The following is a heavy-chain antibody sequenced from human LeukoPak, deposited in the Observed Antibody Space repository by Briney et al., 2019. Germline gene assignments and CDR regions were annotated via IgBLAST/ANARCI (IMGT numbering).Heavy chain of an antibody. CDR1: GGSISSYY. J-gene: IGHJ4*02. Sequence: PSETLSLTCTVSGGSISSYYWSWIRQPPGKGLEWIGYIYYSGSTNYNPSLKSRVTISVDTSKNQFSLKLSSVTAADTAVYYCARVDYGSGSPSIDYWGQGTLVTVSS. CDR3: ARVDYGSGSPSIDY. V-gene: IGHV4-59*01. D-gene: IGHD3-10*01. CDR2: IYYSGST.